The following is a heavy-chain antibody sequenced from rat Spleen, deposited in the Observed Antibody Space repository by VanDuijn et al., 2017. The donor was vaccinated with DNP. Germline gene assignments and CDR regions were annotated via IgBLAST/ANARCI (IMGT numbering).Heavy chain of an antibody. V-gene: IGHV5-31*01. CDR3: TRGPNYGDYSDYFDY. CDR2: ITNTGGNI. D-gene: IGHD1-11*01. CDR1: GFIFSNYW. J-gene: IGHJ2*01. Sequence: EVQLVESGGGLVQPGRSLKLSCVASGFIFSNYWMTWIRQAPGKGLEWVASITNTGGNIYYPDSVKGRFTISRDNAQNTLYLQMNSLRSEDTATYYCTRGPNYGDYSDYFDYWGQGVMVTVSS.